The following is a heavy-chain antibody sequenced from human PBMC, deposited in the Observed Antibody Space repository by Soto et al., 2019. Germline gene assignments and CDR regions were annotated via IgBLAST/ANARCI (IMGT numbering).Heavy chain of an antibody. CDR2: IYYSGST. Sequence: SETLSLTCTVSVGSISSYYWSWIRQPPGKGLEWIGYIYYSGSTNYNPSLKSRVTISVDTSKNQFSLKLSSVTAADTTVYYCARVGATTYYYYGMDVWGQGTTVTVSS. J-gene: IGHJ6*02. CDR1: VGSISSYY. D-gene: IGHD1-26*01. V-gene: IGHV4-59*01. CDR3: ARVGATTYYYYGMDV.